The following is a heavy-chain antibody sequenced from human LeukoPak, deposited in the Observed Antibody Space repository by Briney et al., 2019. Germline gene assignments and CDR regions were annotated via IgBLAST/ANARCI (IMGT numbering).Heavy chain of an antibody. D-gene: IGHD3-10*01. CDR3: ARDPLWFGELLRSYYFDY. CDR2: IYSGGST. V-gene: IGHV3-53*01. J-gene: IGHJ4*02. CDR1: GFTVSSNY. Sequence: GGSLRLSCAAPGFTVSSNYMSWVRQAPGKGLEWVSVIYSGGSTYYADSVKGRFTISRDNSKNTLYLQMNSLRAEDTAVYYCARDPLWFGELLRSYYFDYWGQGTLVTVSS.